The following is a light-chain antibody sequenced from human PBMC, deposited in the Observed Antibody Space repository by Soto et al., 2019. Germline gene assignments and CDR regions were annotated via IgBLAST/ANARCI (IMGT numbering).Light chain of an antibody. J-gene: IGKJ5*01. CDR3: QQYNSWPLIT. CDR2: DAS. Sequence: EIVLTQSPATLSLSPGERATLSCRASQNIRSSLAWYQQRPGQAPRLLIYDASTRATGTPDRFSGSGSGTDFTLTISFLQSEDFAVYYCQQYNSWPLITFGPGTRLEIK. V-gene: IGKV3-15*01. CDR1: QNIRSS.